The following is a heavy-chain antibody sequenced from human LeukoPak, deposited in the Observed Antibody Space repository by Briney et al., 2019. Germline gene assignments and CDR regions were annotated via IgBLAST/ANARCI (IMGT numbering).Heavy chain of an antibody. J-gene: IGHJ4*02. D-gene: IGHD2-21*01. Sequence: TPGGSLRLSCVVSGFTFTKAWMSWVRQSPGKGPEWVGRIKSASDGGTADYAAPVKGRFAISRDDSQNPFYLQMNSLSLEDTAISYCMTRHQLLWNWGQGTLVTVSS. CDR2: IKSASDGGTA. CDR3: MTRHQLLWN. V-gene: IGHV3-15*01. CDR1: GFTFTKAW.